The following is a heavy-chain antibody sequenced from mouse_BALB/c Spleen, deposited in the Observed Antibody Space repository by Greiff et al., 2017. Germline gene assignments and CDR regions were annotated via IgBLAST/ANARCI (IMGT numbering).Heavy chain of an antibody. Sequence: EVQLQESGPGLVKPSQSLSLTCTVTGYSITSDYAWNWIRQFPGNKLEWMGYISYSGSTSYNPSLKSRISITRDTSKNQFFLQLNSVTTEDTATYYCARPLTYWYFDVWGAGTTVTVSS. CDR2: ISYSGST. CDR1: GYSITSDYA. CDR3: ARPLTYWYFDV. J-gene: IGHJ1*01. D-gene: IGHD4-1*01. V-gene: IGHV3-2*02.